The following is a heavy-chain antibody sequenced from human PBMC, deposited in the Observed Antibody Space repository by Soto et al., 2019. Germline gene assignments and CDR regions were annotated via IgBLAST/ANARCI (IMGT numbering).Heavy chain of an antibody. Sequence: ASVKVSCKASGYTFTSYYMHWVRQAPGQGLEWMGIINPSGGSTSYAQKFQGRVTMTRDTSTSTVYMELSSLRSEDTAVYYCARGGISGYFSNYGMDVWGQGTTVTVSS. V-gene: IGHV1-46*01. CDR3: ARGGISGYFSNYGMDV. CDR2: INPSGGST. J-gene: IGHJ6*02. CDR1: GYTFTSYY. D-gene: IGHD5-12*01.